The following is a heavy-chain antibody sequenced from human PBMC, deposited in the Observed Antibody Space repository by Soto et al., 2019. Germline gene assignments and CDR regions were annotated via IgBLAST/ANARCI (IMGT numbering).Heavy chain of an antibody. CDR3: ARSSGRIVVIPAAMKAFDV. D-gene: IGHD2-2*01. Sequence: SETLSLTCAVHGGSLSGYYWNWIRQPPGRGLEWIGEITHSGGTNYNPSLKSRVNMSVDTSKNRLSLNLSSVTAADTAVYYCARSSGRIVVIPAAMKAFDVWGQGTMVTVSS. V-gene: IGHV4-34*01. CDR1: GGSLSGYY. J-gene: IGHJ3*01. CDR2: ITHSGGT.